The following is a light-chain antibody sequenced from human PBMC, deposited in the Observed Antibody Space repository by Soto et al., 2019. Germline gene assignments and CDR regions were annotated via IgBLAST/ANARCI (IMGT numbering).Light chain of an antibody. J-gene: IGKJ2*01. Sequence: EIVMTQSPATLSVSPGERATLCCRASQSVSSNLAWYQQKPGQAPRLLIYGASTRATGIPARFSGSGSGTEFTLTISSLQSEDFAVYYCQQYNNWPRTFGQGTKLELK. CDR3: QQYNNWPRT. V-gene: IGKV3-15*01. CDR1: QSVSSN. CDR2: GAS.